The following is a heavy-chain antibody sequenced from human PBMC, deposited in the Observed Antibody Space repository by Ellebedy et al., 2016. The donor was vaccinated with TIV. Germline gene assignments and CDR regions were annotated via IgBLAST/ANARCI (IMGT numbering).Heavy chain of an antibody. D-gene: IGHD7-27*01. J-gene: IGHJ4*02. CDR3: TRHWGYRFDC. CDR2: IRGQAMGGTG. CDR1: GFTFVNHA. V-gene: IGHV3-49*04. Sequence: GESLKISCITSGFTFVNHAMSCVRLAPRKGRECVVFIRGQAMGGTGEYAASVNGRFIIARDDSRGIAYLQMNSLQTEDTCVYFCTRHWGYRFDCWGQGTLVTVSS.